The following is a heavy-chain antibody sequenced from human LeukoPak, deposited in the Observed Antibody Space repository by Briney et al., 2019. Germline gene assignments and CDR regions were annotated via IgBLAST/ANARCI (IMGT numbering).Heavy chain of an antibody. D-gene: IGHD6-13*01. CDR3: ARVASSSPHYYLDT. CDR1: GGFISSNSAY. Sequence: SETLSLTCTVSGGFISSNSAYWSWIRQPPGKPLEWIGNIYYSGTTYYNPSLQSRVTMSVDTSNNQFSLKLTSVSAADTPLYYCARVASSSPHYYLDTSGRGTLVTVSS. J-gene: IGHJ4*02. V-gene: IGHV4-39*07. CDR2: IYYSGTT.